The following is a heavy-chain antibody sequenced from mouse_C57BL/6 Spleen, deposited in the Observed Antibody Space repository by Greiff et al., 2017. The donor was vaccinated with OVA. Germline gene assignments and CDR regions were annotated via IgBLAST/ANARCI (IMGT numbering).Heavy chain of an antibody. D-gene: IGHD2-5*01. J-gene: IGHJ3*01. V-gene: IGHV1-82*01. Sequence: QVQLKQSGPELVKPGASVKISCKASGYAFSSSWMNWVKQRPGKGLEWIGRIYPGDGDTNYNGKFKGKATLTADKSSSTAYMQLSSLTSEDSAVYFCARSDYSNFLWFAYWGQGTLVTVSA. CDR3: ARSDYSNFLWFAY. CDR2: IYPGDGDT. CDR1: GYAFSSSW.